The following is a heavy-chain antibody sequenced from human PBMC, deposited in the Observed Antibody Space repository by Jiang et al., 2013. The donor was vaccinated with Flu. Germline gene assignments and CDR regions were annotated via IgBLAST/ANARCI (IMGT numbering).Heavy chain of an antibody. CDR2: IYPGDSDT. Sequence: SCKGSGYSFTSYWIGWVRQMPGKGLEWMGIIYPGDSDTRYSPSFQGQVTISADKSISTAYLQWSSLKASDTAMYYCARSYEGYCSSTSCYTILGYWGQGTLVTVSS. D-gene: IGHD2-2*01. V-gene: IGHV5-51*01. J-gene: IGHJ4*02. CDR3: ARSYEGYCSSTSCYTILGY. CDR1: GYSFTSYW.